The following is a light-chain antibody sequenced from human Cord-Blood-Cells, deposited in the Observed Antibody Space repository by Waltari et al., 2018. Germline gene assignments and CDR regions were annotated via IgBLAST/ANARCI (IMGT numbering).Light chain of an antibody. CDR1: SSHGGGYNY. Sequence: QSALTQPASASWSPGQAITISCTGTSSHGGGYNYGSWYQPQPGKAPQLMIYEVSNRPSGVSNRFSGSKSGNTASLTISGLQAEDEADYYCSSYTSSSTVVFGGGTKLTVL. CDR3: SSYTSSSTVV. V-gene: IGLV2-14*01. CDR2: EVS. J-gene: IGLJ2*01.